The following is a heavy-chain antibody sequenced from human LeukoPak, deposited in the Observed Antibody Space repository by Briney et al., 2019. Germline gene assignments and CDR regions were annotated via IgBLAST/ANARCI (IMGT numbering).Heavy chain of an antibody. CDR2: IKQDGSEK. D-gene: IGHD6-6*01. Sequence: PGGSLRLSCAASGFTFSSYWMSWVRQAPGKGLEWVANIKQDGSEKYYVDSVKGRFTISRDNAKNSLYLQMNSLRAEDTAVYYCAKDGLVPYNWFDPWGQGTLVTVSS. J-gene: IGHJ5*02. CDR1: GFTFSSYW. V-gene: IGHV3-7*01. CDR3: AKDGLVPYNWFDP.